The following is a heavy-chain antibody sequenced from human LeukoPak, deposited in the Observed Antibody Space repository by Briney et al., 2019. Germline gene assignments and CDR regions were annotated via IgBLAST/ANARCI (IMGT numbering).Heavy chain of an antibody. CDR3: AKTLSSYGDSDY. J-gene: IGHJ4*02. D-gene: IGHD4-17*01. Sequence: GGSLRLSCAASGFTFSSYGMHWVRQAPGKGLEWVAFIRYDGSNKYYADSVKGRFTISRDSSKNTLYLQMNSLRAEDTAVYYCAKTLSSYGDSDYWGQGTLVTVSS. CDR2: IRYDGSNK. CDR1: GFTFSSYG. V-gene: IGHV3-30*02.